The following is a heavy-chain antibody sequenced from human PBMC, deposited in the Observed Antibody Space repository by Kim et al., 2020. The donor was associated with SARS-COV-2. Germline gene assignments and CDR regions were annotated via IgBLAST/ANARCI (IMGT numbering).Heavy chain of an antibody. V-gene: IGHV3-7*01. CDR3: GRDHLIVGATGACDI. D-gene: IGHD1-26*01. Sequence: GGSLRLSCAASGFTFSSYWMSWVRQAPGKGLEWVANIKQDGGEKHYVDSVKGRFTISRDNAKNSLYLQMNSLRAEDTAVYYCGRDHLIVGATGACDIWGQGTMVAVSS. J-gene: IGHJ3*02. CDR1: GFTFSSYW. CDR2: IKQDGGEK.